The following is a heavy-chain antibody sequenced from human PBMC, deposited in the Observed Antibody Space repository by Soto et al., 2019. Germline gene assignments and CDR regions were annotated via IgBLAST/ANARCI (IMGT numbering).Heavy chain of an antibody. CDR2: FNPILSFS. D-gene: IGHD3-10*01. CDR1: GYAFTGYY. CDR3: ATSFGSGSRAFDY. Sequence: SVKVSCKASGYAFTGYYVHWVRQAPGLGLEWMGRFNPILSFSNSALKFQGRVTLTADKSTSTAYMVLSSLRSEDTAIYYCATSFGSGSRAFDYWGQGALVTVSS. J-gene: IGHJ4*02. V-gene: IGHV1-69*02.